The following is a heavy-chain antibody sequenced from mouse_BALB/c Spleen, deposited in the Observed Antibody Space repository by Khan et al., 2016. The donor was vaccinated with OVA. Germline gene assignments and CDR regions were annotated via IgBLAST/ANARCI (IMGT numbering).Heavy chain of an antibody. J-gene: IGHJ4*01. D-gene: IGHD2-10*01. CDR1: GFSLTNYG. V-gene: IGHV2-6-1*01. Sequence: VQLQESGPGLVAPSQSLSITCTISGFSLTNYGVHWVRQPLGKGLEGLVVILSDGSTTYNSALKSRLIIIKDNSNSQVLLKMNSLQTDYTTMYFTARQPYYHTNIINYGGQGTTVTVSS. CDR2: ILSDGST. CDR3: ARQPYYHTNIINY.